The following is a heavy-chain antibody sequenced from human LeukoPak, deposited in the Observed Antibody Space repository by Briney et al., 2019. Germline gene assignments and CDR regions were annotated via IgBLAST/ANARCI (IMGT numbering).Heavy chain of an antibody. V-gene: IGHV3-7*01. CDR2: IKEDGSEK. J-gene: IGHJ6*03. Sequence: QAGGSLRLSCAASGFSFSSYWMSWVRQAPGKGLEWVANIKEDGSEKQYVDSVKGRFTISRDNAKNSLYLQLNSLRADDTAFYYCASHSVTHLYYYYYLDVWGKGTTVTVSS. CDR3: ASHSVTHLYYYYYLDV. CDR1: GFSFSSYW. D-gene: IGHD4-17*01.